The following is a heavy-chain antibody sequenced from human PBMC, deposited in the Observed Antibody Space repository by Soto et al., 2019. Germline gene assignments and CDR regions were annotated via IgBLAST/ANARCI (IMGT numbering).Heavy chain of an antibody. CDR1: GYSFTTYA. J-gene: IGHJ4*02. CDR3: ARVLPWGNSGNFYIQHYDS. V-gene: IGHV1-3*01. Sequence: ASVKVSCKSSGYSFTTYAIHWVRQAPGQRLQWVGWINAGSGNTKYSQDFQGRVTFTRDTAATTTFMELSSLRSEDTAVYYCARVLPWGNSGNFYIQHYDSWGQGTLVTVSS. CDR2: INAGSGNT. D-gene: IGHD3-10*01.